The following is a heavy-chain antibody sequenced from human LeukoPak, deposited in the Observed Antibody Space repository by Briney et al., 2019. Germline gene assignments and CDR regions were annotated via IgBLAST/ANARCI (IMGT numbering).Heavy chain of an antibody. J-gene: IGHJ4*02. CDR3: ARAFWGSGIDY. V-gene: IGHV4-34*01. CDR2: INHSGST. CDR1: GGSFSGYY. Sequence: SETLSLTCAVYGGSFSGYYWSWIRQPPGKGLEWIGEINHSGSTNYNPSLKSRVTISVDTSKNQFSLKLSSVTAADTAVYYCARAFWGSGIDYWGQGTLVTVSS. D-gene: IGHD3-16*01.